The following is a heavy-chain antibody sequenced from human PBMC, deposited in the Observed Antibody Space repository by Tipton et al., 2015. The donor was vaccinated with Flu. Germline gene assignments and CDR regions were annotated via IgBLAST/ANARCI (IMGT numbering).Heavy chain of an antibody. J-gene: IGHJ3*02. CDR2: INHSGST. CDR3: AKHCSGGSCSHAFDI. CDR1: GGSFSGYY. V-gene: IGHV4-34*01. D-gene: IGHD2-15*01. Sequence: TLSLTCAVYGGSFSGYYWSWIRQPPGKGLEWVGEINHSGSTNYNPSLKSRVTISVDTSKNQFSLKPNSVTAADTAVYYCAKHCSGGSCSHAFDIWGQGTMVTVSS.